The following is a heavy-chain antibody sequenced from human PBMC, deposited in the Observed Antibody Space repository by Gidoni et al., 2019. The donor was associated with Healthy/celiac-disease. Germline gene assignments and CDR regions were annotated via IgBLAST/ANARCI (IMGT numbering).Heavy chain of an antibody. CDR3: AVIAAAMEVRMINYYGMDV. D-gene: IGHD2-2*01. CDR1: GYTFTSYY. Sequence: QVQLVQSGAEVKKPGASVKVSCKASGYTFTSYYMHWVRQAPGQGLEWMGIINPSGGSTSYAQKFQGRVTMTRDTSTSTVYMELSSLRSEDTAVYYCAVIAAAMEVRMINYYGMDVWGQGTTVTVSS. CDR2: INPSGGST. V-gene: IGHV1-46*03. J-gene: IGHJ6*02.